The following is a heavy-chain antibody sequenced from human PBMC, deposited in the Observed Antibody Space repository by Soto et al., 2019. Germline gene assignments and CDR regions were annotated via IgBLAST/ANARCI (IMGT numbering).Heavy chain of an antibody. Sequence: SGPTLVNPTQTLTLTCTFSGFSFSTSGVGVGWIRQPPGKALEWLALIYWDDDKRYSPSLKSRLTITKDTSKNQVVLTMTNMDPVDTATYYCAHSGIAARPDKWWFSYYVMDVWGKGTTVPVSS. V-gene: IGHV2-5*02. CDR3: AHSGIAARPDKWWFSYYVMDV. CDR2: IYWDDDK. J-gene: IGHJ6*04. D-gene: IGHD6-6*01. CDR1: GFSFSTSGVG.